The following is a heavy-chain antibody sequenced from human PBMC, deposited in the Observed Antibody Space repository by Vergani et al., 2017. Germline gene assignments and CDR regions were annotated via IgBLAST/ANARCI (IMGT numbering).Heavy chain of an antibody. D-gene: IGHD2-2*01. CDR1: GFTFSNAW. Sequence: EVQLLESGGGLVKPGGSLRLSCAASGFTFSNAWMSWVRQAPGKGLEWVGRIKSKTDGGTTDYAAPVKGRFTISRDDSKNTLYLQMNSLKTEDTAVYYCTTDPLVVVPAAILDYWGQGTLVTVSS. CDR2: IKSKTDGGTT. V-gene: IGHV3-15*01. CDR3: TTDPLVVVPAAILDY. J-gene: IGHJ4*02.